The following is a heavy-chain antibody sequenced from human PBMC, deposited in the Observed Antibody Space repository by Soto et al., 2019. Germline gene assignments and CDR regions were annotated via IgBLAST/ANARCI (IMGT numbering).Heavy chain of an antibody. CDR2: INPSGGST. D-gene: IGHD3-3*01. Sequence: QVQLVQSGAEVKKPGASVKVSCKASGYTFTNYYMHWVRQAPGQGLEWMGIINPSGGSTNYAQKYQGRVTMSRDTSKSTVYMELSSLRSEDTAVYYCAGDLGVGGFDAFDIWGQGTMVTVSS. CDR1: GYTFTNYY. J-gene: IGHJ3*02. CDR3: AGDLGVGGFDAFDI. V-gene: IGHV1-46*01.